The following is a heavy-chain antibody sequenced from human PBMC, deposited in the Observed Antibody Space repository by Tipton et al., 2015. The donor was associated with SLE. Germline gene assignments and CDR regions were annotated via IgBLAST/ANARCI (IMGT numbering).Heavy chain of an antibody. V-gene: IGHV3-21*01. J-gene: IGHJ2*01. D-gene: IGHD6-13*01. CDR3: ARGGGSSWTPLSWYFDL. Sequence: GSLRLSCAASGFTFSSYNMNWVRQAPGKGLEWVSCISSSSSYIYYADSMKGRLTDSRDNAMNSLYLQMNSLRAEDTAVYYCARGGGSSWTPLSWYFDLWGRGTLVTVSS. CDR2: ISSSSSYI. CDR1: GFTFSSYN.